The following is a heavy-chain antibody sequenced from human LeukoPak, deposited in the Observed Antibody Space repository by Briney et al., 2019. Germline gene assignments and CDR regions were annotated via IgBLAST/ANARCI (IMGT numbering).Heavy chain of an antibody. V-gene: IGHV4-30-2*01. Sequence: PSQTMSLTCAVSGGSLSNGGYSWSWIRQPPVKGLEWIGYIYDSGSAYYNPSLKSRVTISVDRSKNHFSLRLSSVTAADTAVYYCARGDSRRGAWYFDLWGRGTLVTVSS. CDR2: IYDSGSA. D-gene: IGHD6-13*01. J-gene: IGHJ2*01. CDR1: GGSLSNGGYS. CDR3: ARGDSRRGAWYFDL.